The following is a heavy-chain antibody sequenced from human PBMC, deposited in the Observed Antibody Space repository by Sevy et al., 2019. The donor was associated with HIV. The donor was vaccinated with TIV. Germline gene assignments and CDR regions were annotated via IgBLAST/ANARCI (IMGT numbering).Heavy chain of an antibody. V-gene: IGHV5-51*01. Sequence: GESLKISCKGSGYSFTSHWIGWVRHMPGKGLEWMGIIYPDDSASRYSPSFQGQVTFSADKSISTAYLQWSSLKASDTAMYYCATSRSGYFDSSGYYIYWGQGTVVTVSS. CDR2: IYPDDSAS. CDR1: GYSFTSHW. D-gene: IGHD3-22*01. CDR3: ATSRSGYFDSSGYYIY. J-gene: IGHJ4*02.